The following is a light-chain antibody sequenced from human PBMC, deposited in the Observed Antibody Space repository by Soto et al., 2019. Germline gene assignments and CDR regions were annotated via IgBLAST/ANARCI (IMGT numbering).Light chain of an antibody. CDR2: DDN. J-gene: IGLJ1*01. V-gene: IGLV1-51*01. Sequence: QSVLTQPPSVSAAPGQKVTISCSGSSSNIGGNSVSWDPQLPGTAPKLLIYDDNKRPSGIPDRFSGSKSGTSATLGITGFQTGDEADYYCGSWDSSMSAYVFGTGTKVTVL. CDR1: SSNIGGNS. CDR3: GSWDSSMSAYV.